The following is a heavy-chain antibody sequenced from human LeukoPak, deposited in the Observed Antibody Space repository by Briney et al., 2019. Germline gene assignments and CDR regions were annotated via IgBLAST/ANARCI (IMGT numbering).Heavy chain of an antibody. CDR1: GVSITGSSYY. D-gene: IGHD3-22*01. J-gene: IGHJ4*02. CDR2: MYYSGST. CDR3: ARQYYDNTGYYYFDY. Sequence: PSETLSPTCTVSGVSITGSSYYWGWIRQPPGKGLEWIGSMYYSGSTYYKTSLKSRVTISADTSKNEFSLELSSVTAADTAVYYCARQYYDNTGYYYFDYWGQGTLVTVSS. V-gene: IGHV4-39*01.